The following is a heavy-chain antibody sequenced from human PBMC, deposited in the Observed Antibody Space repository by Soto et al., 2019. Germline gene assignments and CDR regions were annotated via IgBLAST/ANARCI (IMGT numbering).Heavy chain of an antibody. D-gene: IGHD3-9*01. CDR1: GFTFTTYW. Sequence: PGGSLRLSCATSGFTFTTYWMHWVRQVPGKGLVWVSRINSDGSSDSYADSVRGRFTISRDNAKNTLNLQMNSLRAEDTAVYYCVRDTIFDYWGQGTLVTVSS. J-gene: IGHJ4*02. CDR2: INSDGSSD. V-gene: IGHV3-74*01. CDR3: VRDTIFDY.